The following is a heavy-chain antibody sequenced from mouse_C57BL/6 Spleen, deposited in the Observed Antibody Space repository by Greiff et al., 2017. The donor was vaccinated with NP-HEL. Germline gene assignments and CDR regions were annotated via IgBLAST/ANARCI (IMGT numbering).Heavy chain of an antibody. CDR3: ARLGDIGNYLDY. CDR2: INPGSGGT. CDR1: GYAFTNYL. V-gene: IGHV1-54*01. J-gene: IGHJ2*01. D-gene: IGHD1-1*02. Sequence: QVQLQQSGAVLVRPGTSVKVSCKASGYAFTNYLIEWVKQRPGQGLEWIGVINPGSGGTNYNEKFKGKATLTADKSSSTAYMQLSSLTSEDSAVYFCARLGDIGNYLDYWGQGTTLTVSS.